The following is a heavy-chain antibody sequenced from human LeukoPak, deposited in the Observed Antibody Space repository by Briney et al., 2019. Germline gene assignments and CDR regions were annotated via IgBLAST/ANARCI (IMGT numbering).Heavy chain of an antibody. D-gene: IGHD2-2*01. J-gene: IGHJ4*02. CDR3: ARGVVVVPAGDRYYFDY. V-gene: IGHV4-59*01. CDR2: IYYSGST. CDR1: GGSIGSYF. Sequence: SETLSLTCTVSGGSIGSYFWSWIRQPPGKGLEWIGYIYYSGSTNYNPFLKSRVTISIATPKNQFSLKLSSVTAADTSVYYCARGVVVVPAGDRYYFDYWGKGALVTVSS.